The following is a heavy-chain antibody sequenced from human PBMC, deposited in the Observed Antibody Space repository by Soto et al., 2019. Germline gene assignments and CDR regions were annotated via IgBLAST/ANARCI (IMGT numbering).Heavy chain of an antibody. D-gene: IGHD1-1*01. CDR1: GFTFSSYA. CDR3: AKAQRTSATARAYGYFQY. Sequence: GGSLRLSCAASGFTFSSYAMIWVRQAPGKGLEWVSAISGSGGSTYYADSVKGRFTISRDNSKNTLYLQMNSLRAEDTAVYYCAKAQRTSATARAYGYFQYWGEGNLVAVCS. V-gene: IGHV3-23*01. J-gene: IGHJ1*01. CDR2: ISGSGGST.